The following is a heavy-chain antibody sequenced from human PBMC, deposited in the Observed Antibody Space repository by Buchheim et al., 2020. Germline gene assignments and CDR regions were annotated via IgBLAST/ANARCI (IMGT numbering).Heavy chain of an antibody. V-gene: IGHV4-31*03. Sequence: QVQLQESGPGLVKPSQTLSLTCTVSGGSISSGGYYWSWIRQHPGKGLEWIGYIYYSGSTYYNPSLKSRVTISVDPSKNQFFLKLSSVTAADTAVYYCARDCTNGVCYTDGMDVWGQGTT. CDR1: GGSISSGGYY. J-gene: IGHJ6*02. CDR2: IYYSGST. D-gene: IGHD2-8*01. CDR3: ARDCTNGVCYTDGMDV.